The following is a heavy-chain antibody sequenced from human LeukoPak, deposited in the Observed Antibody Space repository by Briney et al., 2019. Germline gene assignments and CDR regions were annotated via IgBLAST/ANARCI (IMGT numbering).Heavy chain of an antibody. CDR3: AKGLVVIVVTYTFDI. Sequence: GSLRLSCAASGFTFKSAWMTWVRQAPGKGLEWVSVIYSGGTTEYADSVKGRFTISRDNSKNTLYLQMNSLRAEDTAVYYCAKGLVVIVVTYTFDIWGQGTMVTVSS. D-gene: IGHD3-22*01. CDR1: GFTFKSAW. J-gene: IGHJ3*02. V-gene: IGHV3-66*01. CDR2: IYSGGTT.